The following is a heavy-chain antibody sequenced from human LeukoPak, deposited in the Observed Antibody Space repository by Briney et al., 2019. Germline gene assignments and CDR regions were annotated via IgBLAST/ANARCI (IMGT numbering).Heavy chain of an antibody. J-gene: IGHJ5*02. Sequence: GGSLRLSCAASGFTFSSYSMNWVRQAPGKGLEWVSYISSSSSTIYYADSVKGRFTISRDNAKNSLYLQMNSLRAEDTAVYYCARAGGPSAGYNWFDPWGQGTLVTVSS. V-gene: IGHV3-48*01. CDR2: ISSSSSTI. CDR1: GFTFSSYS. CDR3: ARAGGPSAGYNWFDP. D-gene: IGHD6-13*01.